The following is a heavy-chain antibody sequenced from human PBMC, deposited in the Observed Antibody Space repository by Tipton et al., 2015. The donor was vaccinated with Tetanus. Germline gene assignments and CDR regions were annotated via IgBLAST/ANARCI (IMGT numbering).Heavy chain of an antibody. J-gene: IGHJ4*02. Sequence: TLSLTCTVSGGSISSYYWSWIRQPPGKGLEWIGYIYYSGSTHYNPSLKSRVTISVDTSKNQFSLKLSSVTAADTAVYYCARVKAYYYDSSGTSWFDYWGQGTLVTVSS. CDR2: IYYSGST. CDR1: GGSISSYY. D-gene: IGHD3-22*01. V-gene: IGHV4-59*01. CDR3: ARVKAYYYDSSGTSWFDY.